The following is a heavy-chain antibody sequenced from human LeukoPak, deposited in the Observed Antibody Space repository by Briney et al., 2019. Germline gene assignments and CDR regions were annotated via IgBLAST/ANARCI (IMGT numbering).Heavy chain of an antibody. Sequence: SQTLSVTCTVSGGSISSSGYYCSWIRQHPGKGLEWIGYIYYSGSTYYNPSLKSRVTISVDTSKNQFSLKLSSVTAADTAVYYCARSMVLNWFDPWGQGTLVTASS. V-gene: IGHV4-31*03. CDR3: ARSMVLNWFDP. CDR1: GGSISSSGYY. D-gene: IGHD2-21*01. J-gene: IGHJ5*02. CDR2: IYYSGST.